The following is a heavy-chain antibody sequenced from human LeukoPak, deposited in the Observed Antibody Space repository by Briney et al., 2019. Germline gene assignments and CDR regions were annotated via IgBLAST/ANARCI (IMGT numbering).Heavy chain of an antibody. CDR2: IYNSGST. J-gene: IGHJ3*02. D-gene: IGHD2-2*02. CDR3: ARAGYCSSTSCYTDAFDI. V-gene: IGHV4-61*08. CDR1: GASLSNVDFY. Sequence: SETLSLTCSVSGASLSNVDFYWTWIRQAPGKGLEWIGYIYNSGSTRFNPSLKSRATISDDTSRNQFSLKLSSVTAADTAVYYCARAGYCSSTSCYTDAFDIWGQGTMVTVSS.